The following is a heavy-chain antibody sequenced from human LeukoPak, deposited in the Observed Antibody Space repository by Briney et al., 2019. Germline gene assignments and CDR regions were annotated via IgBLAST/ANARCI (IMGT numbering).Heavy chain of an antibody. Sequence: PGGSLRLSCAASGFTFSNYAMSWVRQAPGKGLEWVSTISGSGGSTYYADSVKGQFTISRDNSKNTLYLQMNSLRAEDTAVYYCAKEEWLLAVYFDYWGQETLVTVSS. CDR2: ISGSGGST. CDR3: AKEEWLLAVYFDY. D-gene: IGHD3-3*01. J-gene: IGHJ4*02. CDR1: GFTFSNYA. V-gene: IGHV3-23*01.